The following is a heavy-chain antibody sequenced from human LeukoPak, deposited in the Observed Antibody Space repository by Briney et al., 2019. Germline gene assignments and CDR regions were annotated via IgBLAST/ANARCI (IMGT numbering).Heavy chain of an antibody. CDR1: GFTFSSYG. V-gene: IGHV3-30*18. CDR3: AKAPIAAAGTNTYFDY. Sequence: GRSLRLSCAASGFTFSSYGMHWVRQAPGKGLEWVAVISYDGSNKYYADSVKGRFTIYRDNSKNTLYLQMNSLGAEDTAVYYCAKAPIAAAGTNTYFDYWGQGTLVTVSS. D-gene: IGHD6-13*01. J-gene: IGHJ4*02. CDR2: ISYDGSNK.